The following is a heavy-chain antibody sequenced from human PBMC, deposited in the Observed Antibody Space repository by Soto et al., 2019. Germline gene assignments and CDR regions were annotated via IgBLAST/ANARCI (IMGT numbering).Heavy chain of an antibody. CDR1: GFTFTSYG. J-gene: IGHJ4*02. Sequence: GGSLRLSCTASGFTFTSYGMGWVRQAPGKGLQWVSTIRGDGGQTHYTDSVRGRFSISRDNSKNTVYLQMDSLRAEDTAMYFCARDVGLDSDDFFAYWGQGTQVTVPQ. CDR3: ARDVGLDSDDFFAY. D-gene: IGHD3-9*01. V-gene: IGHV3-23*01. CDR2: IRGDGGQT.